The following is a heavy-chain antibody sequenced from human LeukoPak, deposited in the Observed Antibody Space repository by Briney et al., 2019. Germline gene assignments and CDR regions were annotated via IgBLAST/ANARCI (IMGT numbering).Heavy chain of an antibody. CDR3: ARGVLGIIPIDY. CDR1: GFTVSSTY. V-gene: IGHV3-53*01. CDR2: MYSEDNK. Sequence: GGSLRLSCAASGFTVSSTYMAWVRQAPGKGLEWVSFMYSEDNKYYADSVKGRFTISRDNSKNTLYLQMNTLRADDTAVYYCARGVLGIIPIDYWGQGTLVTVSS. J-gene: IGHJ4*02. D-gene: IGHD3-10*02.